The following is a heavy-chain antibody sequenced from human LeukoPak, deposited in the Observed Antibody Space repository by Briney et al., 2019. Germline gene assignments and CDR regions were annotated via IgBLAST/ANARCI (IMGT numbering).Heavy chain of an antibody. CDR1: GYTFISYD. J-gene: IGHJ6*03. CDR3: ARGRDRGSYYYMDV. CDR2: MNPNSGNT. V-gene: IGHV1-8*03. Sequence: ASVKVSCKASGYTFISYDINWVRQATGQGLEWTGWMNPNSGNTGYTQKFQGRVTITRNTSISTAYMELSSLRSEDTAVYYCARGRDRGSYYYMDVWGKGTTVTVSS. D-gene: IGHD3-10*01.